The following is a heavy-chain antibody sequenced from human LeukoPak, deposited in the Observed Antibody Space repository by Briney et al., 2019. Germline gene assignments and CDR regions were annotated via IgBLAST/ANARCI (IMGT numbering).Heavy chain of an antibody. CDR2: INPNSGGT. CDR3: ARDVQMVRGVITSGGMGGY. D-gene: IGHD3-10*01. J-gene: IGHJ4*02. Sequence: ASVKVSCKASGYTFTGYYMHWVRQAPGQGLEWIGWINPNSGGTNYAQKFQGRVTMTRDTSISTAYMELSRLRSDDTAVYYCARDVQMVRGVITSGGMGGYWGQGTLVTVSS. V-gene: IGHV1-2*02. CDR1: GYTFTGYY.